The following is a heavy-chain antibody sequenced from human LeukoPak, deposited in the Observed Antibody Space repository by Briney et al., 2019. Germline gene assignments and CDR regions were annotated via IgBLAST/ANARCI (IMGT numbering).Heavy chain of an antibody. J-gene: IGHJ4*02. D-gene: IGHD2-21*02. CDR3: AKGMGAHCDGGCHSRILDH. CDR1: GFTFSNHA. Sequence: GGSLRLSCVTSGFTFSNHAMTWVRQAPGKGLEWVAIISGDGGATVYPDSVKGRFTISRDSSKSTVFLQMNSLRDDDTAVYYCAKGMGAHCDGGCHSRILDHWGQGTLVTASS. CDR2: ISGDGGAT. V-gene: IGHV3-23*01.